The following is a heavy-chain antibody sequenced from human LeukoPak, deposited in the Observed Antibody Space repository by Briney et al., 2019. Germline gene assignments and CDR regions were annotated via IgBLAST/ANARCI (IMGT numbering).Heavy chain of an antibody. CDR1: GGTFSSYA. Sequence: SVKVSCKASGGTFSSYAISWVRQAPGQGLEWMGGIIPIFGTANYAQKFQGRVTITADESTSTAYMELSSLSSEDTAVYYCARDLSSSGWYGEVGFDPWGQGTLVTVSS. CDR3: ARDLSSSGWYGEVGFDP. J-gene: IGHJ5*02. D-gene: IGHD6-19*01. V-gene: IGHV1-69*13. CDR2: IIPIFGTA.